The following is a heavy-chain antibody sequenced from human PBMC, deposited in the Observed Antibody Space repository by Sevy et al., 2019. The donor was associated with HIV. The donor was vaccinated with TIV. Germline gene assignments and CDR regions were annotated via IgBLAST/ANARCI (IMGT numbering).Heavy chain of an antibody. CDR3: AGENAWGRGYS. D-gene: IGHD1-26*01. CDR1: GGSITSLY. V-gene: IGHV4-59*08. Sequence: SETLSLTCTVSGGSITSLYWNWIRQPPGKGLEWIANIYYNGHINYNPSLKSRVNLSLDTSKNPFSLRLSSVTAADTAMYYCAGENAWGRGYSWGQGTLVTVSS. J-gene: IGHJ4*02. CDR2: IYYNGHI.